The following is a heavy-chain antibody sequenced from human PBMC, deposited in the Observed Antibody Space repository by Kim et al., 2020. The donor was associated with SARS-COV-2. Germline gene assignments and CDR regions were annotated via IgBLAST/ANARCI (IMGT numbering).Heavy chain of an antibody. J-gene: IGHJ4*02. CDR2: IGGSGGST. D-gene: IGHD3-10*01. V-gene: IGHV3-23*01. CDR1: GFTFSSYG. CDR3: AKGVRGLIRVFDY. Sequence: WGSLRLSCAASGFTFSSYGMSWVRQAPGKGLEWVSGIGGSGGSTYYADSVKGRFTISRDNSKNTLYLQMNSLRAEDTAVYYCAKGVRGLIRVFDYWGQGTLVTVSS.